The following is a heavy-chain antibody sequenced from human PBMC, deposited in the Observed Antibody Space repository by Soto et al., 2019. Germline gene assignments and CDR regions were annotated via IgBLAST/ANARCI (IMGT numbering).Heavy chain of an antibody. CDR3: ARGSAGRFLGVYYGVDV. J-gene: IGHJ6*02. CDR2: IYYNGAT. D-gene: IGHD3-3*01. CDR1: GGSISSGAYH. V-gene: IGHV4-31*03. Sequence: QVQLQESGPGLVKPSQTLSLTCTVSGGSISSGAYHWNWIRHHPGKGLEWIGYIYYNGATNYNSSLQSRVDSSLDTSRNQFSLRLTSVTAADTAVYFCARGSAGRFLGVYYGVDVWGPGTTVTVSS.